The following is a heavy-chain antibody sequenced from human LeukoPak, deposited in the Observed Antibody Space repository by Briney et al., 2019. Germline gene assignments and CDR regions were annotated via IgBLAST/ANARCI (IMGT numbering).Heavy chain of an antibody. J-gene: IGHJ5*02. Sequence: GASVKVSCKASGGTFSSYAISWVRQAPGQGLEWMGGIIPIFGTANYAQKFQGRVTMTRNTSISTAYMELSSLRSEDTAVYYCVRGRMVRGVINWFDPWGQGTLVTVSS. CDR3: VRGRMVRGVINWFDP. V-gene: IGHV1-69*05. CDR1: GGTFSSYA. CDR2: IIPIFGTA. D-gene: IGHD3-10*01.